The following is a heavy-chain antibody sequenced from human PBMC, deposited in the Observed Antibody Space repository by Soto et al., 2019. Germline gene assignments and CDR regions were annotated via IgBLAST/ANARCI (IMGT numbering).Heavy chain of an antibody. Sequence: RASETLSLTCTVSGGSISSRDYYWTWIRQHTGKGLEWIEYIYYSGGTFYNPSLKSRLTISLDTSNNQFSLNLSSVTAADTAVYYCARLRSVGAPTADYWGQGTLVTVSS. CDR2: IYYSGGT. J-gene: IGHJ4*02. CDR1: GGSISSRDYY. D-gene: IGHD1-26*01. CDR3: ARLRSVGAPTADY. V-gene: IGHV4-31*03.